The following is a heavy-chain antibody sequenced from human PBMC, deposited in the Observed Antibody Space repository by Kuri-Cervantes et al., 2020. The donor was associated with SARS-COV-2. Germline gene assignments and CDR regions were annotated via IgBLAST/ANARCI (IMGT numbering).Heavy chain of an antibody. J-gene: IGHJ4*02. CDR2: IWYDGSNK. V-gene: IGHV3-33*08. D-gene: IGHD6-13*01. CDR1: GFTFSSYG. Sequence: GESLKISCAASGFTFSSYGMHWVRQAPGKGLEWVAVIWYDGSNKYYADSVKGRFTISRDNSKNTLYLQMNSPRAEDTAVYYCVREEYSSSWSAVDFDYWGQGTLVTVSS. CDR3: VREEYSSSWSAVDFDY.